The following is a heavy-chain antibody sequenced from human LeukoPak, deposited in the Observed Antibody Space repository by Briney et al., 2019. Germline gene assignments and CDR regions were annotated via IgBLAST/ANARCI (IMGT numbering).Heavy chain of an antibody. Sequence: GASVKVSCKASGYTFTSYGISWVRQAPGQGLEWMGGIIPIFGTANYAQKFQGGVTITADESTSTAYMELSSLRSEDTAVYYCARGGSGYLWWFDPWGQGTLVTVSS. CDR2: IIPIFGTA. J-gene: IGHJ5*02. D-gene: IGHD3-3*01. V-gene: IGHV1-69*13. CDR1: GYTFTSYG. CDR3: ARGGSGYLWWFDP.